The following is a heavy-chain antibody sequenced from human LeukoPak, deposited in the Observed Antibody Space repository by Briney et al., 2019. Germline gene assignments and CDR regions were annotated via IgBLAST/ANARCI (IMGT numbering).Heavy chain of an antibody. V-gene: IGHV1-69*06. CDR2: IIPIFGTA. J-gene: IGHJ6*03. CDR3: AIGWEYYDSSGGAGYYYYYMDV. Sequence: PVKVSCKASGGTFSSYAISWVRQAPGQGLEWMGGIIPIFGTANYAQKFQGRVTITADKSTSTAYMELSSLRSEDTAVYYCAIGWEYYDSSGGAGYYYYYMDVWGKGTTVTVSS. D-gene: IGHD3-22*01. CDR1: GGTFSSYA.